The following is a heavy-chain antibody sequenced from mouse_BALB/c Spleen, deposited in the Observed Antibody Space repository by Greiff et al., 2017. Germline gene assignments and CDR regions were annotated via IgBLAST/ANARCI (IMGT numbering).Heavy chain of an antibody. D-gene: IGHD2-3*01. V-gene: IGHV3-2*02. Sequence: EVHLVESGPGLVKPSQSLSLTCTVPGYSITSDYAWNWIRQFPGNKLEWMGYISYSGSTSYNPSLKSRISITRDTSKNQFFLQLNSVTTEDTATYYCARNDGYYPFAYWGQGTLVTVSA. CDR1: GYSITSDYA. J-gene: IGHJ3*01. CDR3: ARNDGYYPFAY. CDR2: ISYSGST.